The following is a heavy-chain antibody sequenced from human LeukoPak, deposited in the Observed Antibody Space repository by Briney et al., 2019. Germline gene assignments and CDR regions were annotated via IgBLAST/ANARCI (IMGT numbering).Heavy chain of an antibody. CDR3: ATVITMVRGVVY. Sequence: GGSLRLSCAASGFTFSSYEMNWVRQAPGKGLEWVSYISSSGSTIYYADSVKGRFTISRDNAKNSLYLQMNSLRAEDTAVYYCATVITMVRGVVYWGQGTLVTVSS. CDR1: GFTFSSYE. CDR2: ISSSGSTI. D-gene: IGHD3-10*01. J-gene: IGHJ4*02. V-gene: IGHV3-48*03.